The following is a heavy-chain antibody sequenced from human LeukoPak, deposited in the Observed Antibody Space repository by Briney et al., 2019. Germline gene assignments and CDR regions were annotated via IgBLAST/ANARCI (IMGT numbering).Heavy chain of an antibody. CDR3: AGQMATIDGWYFDP. D-gene: IGHD5-24*01. CDR1: GGSISSHY. J-gene: IGHJ2*01. Sequence: SETLSLTCTVSGGSISSHYWSWIRQPPGKGLEWIGYIYYSGSTNYNPSLKSRVTISVDTSKNQFSLKLSSVTAADTAVYYCAGQMATIDGWYFDPWGRGTLVTVSS. CDR2: IYYSGST. V-gene: IGHV4-59*11.